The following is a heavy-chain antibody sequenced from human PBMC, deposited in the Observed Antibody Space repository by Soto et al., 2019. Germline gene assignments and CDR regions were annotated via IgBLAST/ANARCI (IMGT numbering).Heavy chain of an antibody. D-gene: IGHD4-17*01. V-gene: IGHV5-51*01. CDR1: GYSFNSYW. CDR3: ARHPLLTMTTEVYGMDV. CDR2: IYPGDSDT. J-gene: IGHJ6*02. Sequence: GGSLKTPRKGSGYSFNSYWIGWVRQKPGKGLEWMGIIYPGDSDTRYNPSFQAQVTISPDKSISTDYLQWCSLKSSDTAMYYCARHPLLTMTTEVYGMDVWGQGTTVTVSS.